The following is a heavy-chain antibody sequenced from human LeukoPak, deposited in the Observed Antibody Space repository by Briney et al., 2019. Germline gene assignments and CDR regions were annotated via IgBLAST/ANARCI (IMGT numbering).Heavy chain of an antibody. D-gene: IGHD3-16*02. J-gene: IGHJ4*02. CDR3: ARDTGNYVWGSYRLYYFDY. CDR1: GGSISSYY. V-gene: IGHV4-4*07. CDR2: IYTSGST. Sequence: KPSETLSLTCTVSGGSISSYYWSWIRQPAGKGLEWIGRIYTSGSTNYNPSLKSRVTMSVDTSKNQFSLKLSSVTAADTAVYYCARDTGNYVWGSYRLYYFDYWGQGTLVTVSS.